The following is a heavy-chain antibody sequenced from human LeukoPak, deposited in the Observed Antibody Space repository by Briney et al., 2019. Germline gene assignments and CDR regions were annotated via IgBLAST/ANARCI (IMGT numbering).Heavy chain of an antibody. J-gene: IGHJ4*02. V-gene: IGHV3-21*01. D-gene: IGHD3-10*01. Sequence: PGGSLRLSCAASGFTFSSYSMNWVRQAPGKGLEWVSSISSSSSYIYYADSVKGRFTISRDNAKNSLYLQMNSLRAEDTAVYYCARAPEEVLLFGYWGQGTLVTVSS. CDR2: ISSSSSYI. CDR1: GFTFSSYS. CDR3: ARAPEEVLLFGY.